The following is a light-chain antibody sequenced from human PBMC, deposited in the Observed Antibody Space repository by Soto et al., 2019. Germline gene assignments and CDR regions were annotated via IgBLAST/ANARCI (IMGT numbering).Light chain of an antibody. CDR2: DAS. V-gene: IGKV3-11*01. J-gene: IGKJ4*01. Sequence: EIVLTQSPATLSLSPGERATLSCRASQSVSSYLAWYQQKPGQAPRLLIYDASNRATGIPARFSGSGSGTEFTLNISSLEPESFAVYYCQQRSKWPLTLGGGTKVEIK. CDR3: QQRSKWPLT. CDR1: QSVSSY.